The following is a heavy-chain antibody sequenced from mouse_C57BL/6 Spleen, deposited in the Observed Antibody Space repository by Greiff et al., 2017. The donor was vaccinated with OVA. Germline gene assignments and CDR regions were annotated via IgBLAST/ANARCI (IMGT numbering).Heavy chain of an antibody. CDR2: IDPETGGT. Sequence: VQLVESGAELVRPGASVTLSCKASGYTFTDYEMHWVKQTPVHGLEWIGAIDPETGGTAYNQKFKGKAILTADKSSSTAYMELRSLTSEDSAVYYCTRDPNYRDYAMDYWGQGTSVTVSS. D-gene: IGHD2-13*01. J-gene: IGHJ4*01. V-gene: IGHV1-15*01. CDR1: GYTFTDYE. CDR3: TRDPNYRDYAMDY.